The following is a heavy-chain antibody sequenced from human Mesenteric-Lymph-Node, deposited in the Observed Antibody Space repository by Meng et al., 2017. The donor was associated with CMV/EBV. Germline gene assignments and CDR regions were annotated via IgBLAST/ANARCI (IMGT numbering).Heavy chain of an antibody. Sequence: GSLRLSCTVSGGSISSYYWSWIRQSPGKGLEWIGHIYYSGSANYNPSLKSRVTMSVDTSKNQFSLKVTSVTTADTAVYYCARVVPGGHIDYWGQGTLVTVSS. J-gene: IGHJ4*02. V-gene: IGHV4-59*01. D-gene: IGHD3-10*01. CDR2: IYYSGSA. CDR3: ARVVPGGHIDY. CDR1: GGSISSYY.